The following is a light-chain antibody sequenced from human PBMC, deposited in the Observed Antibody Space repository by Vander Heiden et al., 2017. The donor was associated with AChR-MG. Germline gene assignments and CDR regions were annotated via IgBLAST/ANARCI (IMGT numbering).Light chain of an antibody. J-gene: IGKJ2*01. Sequence: DIQMTQSPSSLSASVGDRVTLTCRATQPISIFLNWYQQKPGKAPKLLIYAASGLPSGVPSRFNGSGSETDFTLTINSLQPEDFATYYCLQSNSSPYTFGQGTKLEIK. V-gene: IGKV1-39*01. CDR2: AAS. CDR3: LQSNSSPYT. CDR1: QPISIF.